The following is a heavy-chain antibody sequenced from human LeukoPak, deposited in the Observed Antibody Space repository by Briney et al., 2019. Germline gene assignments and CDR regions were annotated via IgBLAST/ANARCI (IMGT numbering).Heavy chain of an antibody. D-gene: IGHD1-26*01. CDR2: IYYSGST. J-gene: IGHJ4*02. CDR1: GGSISTYY. V-gene: IGHV4-59*01. CDR3: ARGGHSGSYYTFDY. Sequence: SETLSLTCTVSGGSISTYYWSWIRQPPGKELEWIASIYYSGSTNFNPSLKSRVTISVDTSKNQFSLKLRSVTAADTAVYYCARGGHSGSYYTFDYWGQGTLVAVSS.